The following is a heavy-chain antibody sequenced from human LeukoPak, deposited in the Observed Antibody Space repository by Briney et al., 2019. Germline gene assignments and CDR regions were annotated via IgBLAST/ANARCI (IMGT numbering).Heavy chain of an antibody. J-gene: IGHJ4*02. Sequence: GGSLRLSCAASGFTFTHYGMHWVRQAPGKGLEWVAVVSYDGSTKYYADSVKGRFTISRDNSKNTLYLQMNSLRAEDTAVYYCARDSPYGTAGYWGQGTLVTVSS. V-gene: IGHV3-30*03. D-gene: IGHD2-8*02. CDR1: GFTFTHYG. CDR3: ARDSPYGTAGY. CDR2: VSYDGSTK.